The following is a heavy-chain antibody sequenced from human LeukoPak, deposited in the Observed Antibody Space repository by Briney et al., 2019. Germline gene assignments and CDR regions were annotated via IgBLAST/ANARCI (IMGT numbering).Heavy chain of an antibody. CDR2: ISWNSRSI. D-gene: IGHD3-22*01. CDR3: AKDIEDYYDSSGYLPKGMDV. Sequence: PGRSLRLSCAASGFTFDDYAMHWVRQAPGKGLEWVSGISWNSRSIGYADSVKGRFTISRDNAKNSLYLQMNSLRAEDTALYYCAKDIEDYYDSSGYLPKGMDVWGQGTTVTVSS. J-gene: IGHJ6*02. V-gene: IGHV3-9*01. CDR1: GFTFDDYA.